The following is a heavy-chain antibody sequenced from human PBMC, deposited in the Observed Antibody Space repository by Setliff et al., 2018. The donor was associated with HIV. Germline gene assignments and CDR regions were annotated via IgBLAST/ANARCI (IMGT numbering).Heavy chain of an antibody. Sequence: PGESLKISCKASGYSFSTYWIAWVRQMPGKGLEWMGVIYPGDSDTRYSPSFRGQVTISVDKSISTAYLQWSSLKASDTAMYYCARLGKSGFGELEDYWGQGTLVTVSS. CDR3: ARLGKSGFGELEDY. J-gene: IGHJ4*02. CDR2: IYPGDSDT. CDR1: GYSFSTYW. D-gene: IGHD3-10*01. V-gene: IGHV5-51*01.